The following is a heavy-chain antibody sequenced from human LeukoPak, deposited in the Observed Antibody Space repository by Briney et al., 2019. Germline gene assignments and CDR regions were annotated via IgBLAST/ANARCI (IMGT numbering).Heavy chain of an antibody. CDR2: MNPNSGNT. CDR3: ARGGCQSCYNY. D-gene: IGHD2-15*01. Sequence: ASVKVSCKASGYTFTSYDINWVRQATGQGLEWMGWMNPNSGNTGYAQKFQGRITLTRDTSISTACMELSSLKSEDTAVYYCARGGCQSCYNYWGQGTLVTVSS. V-gene: IGHV1-8*03. CDR1: GYTFTSYD. J-gene: IGHJ4*02.